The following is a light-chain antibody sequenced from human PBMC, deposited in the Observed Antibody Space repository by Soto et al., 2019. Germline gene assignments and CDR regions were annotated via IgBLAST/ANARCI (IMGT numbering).Light chain of an antibody. Sequence: QLVLTQPPSASGTPGQRVTISCSGSSSNIGRNTVNWYQQLPGTAPKLLIYTNNQRPSGVPDRFSGSKSGTSASLAISGLQSEDEADYYCAAWDDSLSGYVFGTGTKLTVL. CDR2: TNN. J-gene: IGLJ1*01. CDR3: AAWDDSLSGYV. V-gene: IGLV1-44*01. CDR1: SSNIGRNT.